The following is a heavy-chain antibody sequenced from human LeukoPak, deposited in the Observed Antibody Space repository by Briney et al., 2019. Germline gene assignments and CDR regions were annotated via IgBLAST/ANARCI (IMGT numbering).Heavy chain of an antibody. J-gene: IGHJ4*02. V-gene: IGHV1-18*01. Sequence: GASVKVSCKASGYTFTSSSINWVRQAPGQGLEWMGWISAYNGNTKYAQKVQGRVTMTTDTSTSTVYMELRSLRSDDTAVYYCARGLGGSGSSFLTFDYWGQGTLVTVSS. CDR3: ARGLGGSGSSFLTFDY. D-gene: IGHD1-26*01. CDR2: ISAYNGNT. CDR1: GYTFTSSS.